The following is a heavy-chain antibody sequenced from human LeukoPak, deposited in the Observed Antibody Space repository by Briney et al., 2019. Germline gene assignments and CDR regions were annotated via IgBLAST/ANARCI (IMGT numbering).Heavy chain of an antibody. V-gene: IGHV4-39*01. D-gene: IGHD1-1*01. CDR2: IYYTGST. CDR1: GGSISSSVYY. J-gene: IGHJ4*02. CDR3: ARSQANEGMGY. Sequence: SETLSLTCTVSGGSISSSVYYWGWIRQPPGKGLEWIGSIYYTGSTYYNPSLKSRVTISVDTSKNQFSLRLSSVTAADTAVYYCARSQANEGMGYWGQGALVTVSS.